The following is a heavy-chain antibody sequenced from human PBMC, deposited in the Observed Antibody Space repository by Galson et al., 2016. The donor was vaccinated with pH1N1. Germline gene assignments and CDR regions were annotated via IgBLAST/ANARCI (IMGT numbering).Heavy chain of an antibody. CDR3: ARQYDFGDYRGNAFDI. CDR1: GYSFISQW. CDR2: VNPGGSTI. D-gene: IGHD4-17*01. J-gene: IGHJ3*02. Sequence: SGAEVNKPGESPKISCKASGYSFISQWIAWVRQVPGKGLEWVGVVNPGGSTIRYSPSFQGQVTISSDKSISTAYLQWISLRASDTATYYRARQYDFGDYRGNAFDIWGQGTVVLVSS. V-gene: IGHV5-51*03.